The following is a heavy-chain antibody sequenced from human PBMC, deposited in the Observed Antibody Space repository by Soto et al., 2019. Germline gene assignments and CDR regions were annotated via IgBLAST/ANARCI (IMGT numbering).Heavy chain of an antibody. CDR3: ASLYYYDSSGYSSQHDY. CDR2: IYYSGST. CDR1: GGSISSSSYY. Sequence: PSETLSLTCTVSGGSISSSSYYWGWIRQPPGKGLEWIGSIYYSGSTYYNPSLKSRVTISVDTSKNQFSLKLSSVTAADTAVYYCASLYYYDSSGYSSQHDYWGQGTLVTVSS. D-gene: IGHD3-22*01. J-gene: IGHJ4*02. V-gene: IGHV4-39*01.